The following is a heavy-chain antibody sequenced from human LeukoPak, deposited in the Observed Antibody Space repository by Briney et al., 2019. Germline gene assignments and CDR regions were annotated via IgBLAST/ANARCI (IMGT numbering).Heavy chain of an antibody. J-gene: IGHJ4*02. CDR3: ATFPSSSSLRGDH. CDR1: GFSFTSYW. CDR2: IDPGDSET. D-gene: IGHD2-2*01. V-gene: IGHV5-51*01. Sequence: GESMKIACNGSGFSFTSYWIGWVRQMPGKGLGCVGIIDPGDSETRYSPSFQGQVTISFDRSMSTAYLHWSSLQASDTAVYYCATFPSSSSLRGDHWGQGTLVTVSS.